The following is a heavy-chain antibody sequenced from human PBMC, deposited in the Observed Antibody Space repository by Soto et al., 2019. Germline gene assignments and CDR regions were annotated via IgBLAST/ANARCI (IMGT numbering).Heavy chain of an antibody. J-gene: IGHJ4*02. CDR2: ISAYNGNT. V-gene: IGHV1-18*01. CDR3: ARDRNQLPSDY. CDR1: GYTFTSYG. Sequence: QVQLVQSGAEVKKPGASVKVSCKASGYTFTSYGISWVRQAPGQGLEWMGWISAYNGNTNYAQKLQGRVTMSTDTTTSSAYMKLSSLRSDDTAVYYCARDRNQLPSDYWGQGTLVTVCS. D-gene: IGHD2-2*01.